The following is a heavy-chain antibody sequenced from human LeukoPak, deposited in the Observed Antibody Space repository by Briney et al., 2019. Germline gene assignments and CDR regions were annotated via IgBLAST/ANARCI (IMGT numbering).Heavy chain of an antibody. CDR3: ARDPYDSSGYYYNYIDY. V-gene: IGHV3-48*02. Sequence: PGGSLRLSCAASGFTFSSYSMNWVRQAPGKGLEWVSYISSSSSTIYYADSVKGRFTISRDNAKNSLYLQMNSLRDEDTAVYYCARDPYDSSGYYYNYIDYWGQGTLVTVSS. CDR2: ISSSSSTI. CDR1: GFTFSSYS. D-gene: IGHD3-22*01. J-gene: IGHJ4*02.